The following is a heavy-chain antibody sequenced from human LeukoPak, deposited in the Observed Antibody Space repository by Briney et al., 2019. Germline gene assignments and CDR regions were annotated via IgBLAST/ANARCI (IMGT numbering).Heavy chain of an antibody. CDR3: ARDYGDYEPGRHHYYYYYMDV. Sequence: GGSLRLSCVASAFTFSSYSMNWVRQAPGKGLEWVSSISSSGSYIYYADSVKGRFTISRDNSKNTLYLQMNSLRAEDTAVYYCARDYGDYEPGRHHYYYYYMDVWGKGTTVTVSS. CDR1: AFTFSSYS. CDR2: ISSSGSYI. V-gene: IGHV3-21*01. D-gene: IGHD4-17*01. J-gene: IGHJ6*03.